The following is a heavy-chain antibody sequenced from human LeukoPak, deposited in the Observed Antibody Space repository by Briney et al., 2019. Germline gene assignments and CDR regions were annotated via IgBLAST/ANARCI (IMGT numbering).Heavy chain of an antibody. D-gene: IGHD3-10*01. V-gene: IGHV3-23*01. Sequence: PGGSLRLSCAASGFIFRSYAMSWVRQAPGKGLEWVSAISGSGDSTYYADSVKGRFTISRDNSKNTLYLQMTSLRDDDTAVYYCARDQYGLGYGSLFDYWGQGTLVTVSS. CDR3: ARDQYGLGYGSLFDY. CDR2: ISGSGDST. CDR1: GFIFRSYA. J-gene: IGHJ4*02.